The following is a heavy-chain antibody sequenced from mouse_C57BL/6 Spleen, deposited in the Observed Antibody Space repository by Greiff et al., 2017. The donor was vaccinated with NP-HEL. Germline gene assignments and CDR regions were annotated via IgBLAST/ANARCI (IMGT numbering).Heavy chain of an antibody. D-gene: IGHD6-1*01. Sequence: EVKLLESGPGLVKPSQSLSLTCSVTGYSITSGYYWNWIRQFPGNKLEWMGYISYDGSNNYNPSLKNRISITRDTSKNQFFLKLNSVTTEDTATYYCARDRYNRGFDYWGQGTTLTVSS. V-gene: IGHV3-6*01. CDR3: ARDRYNRGFDY. CDR1: GYSITSGYY. J-gene: IGHJ2*01. CDR2: ISYDGSN.